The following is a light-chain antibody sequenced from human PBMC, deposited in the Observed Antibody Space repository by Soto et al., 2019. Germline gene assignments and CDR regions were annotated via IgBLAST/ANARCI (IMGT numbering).Light chain of an antibody. CDR2: GAS. CDR1: QSVSSN. Sequence: EIVMTQSPATLSLSPGERATLSCRASQSVSSNLAWYQQKPGQAPRLLIYGASTRATGIPARFSGSGSGTEFTLTISSLQSEDFAVYYCQQYINWPPWTFGQGTKVEI. J-gene: IGKJ1*01. V-gene: IGKV3-15*01. CDR3: QQYINWPPWT.